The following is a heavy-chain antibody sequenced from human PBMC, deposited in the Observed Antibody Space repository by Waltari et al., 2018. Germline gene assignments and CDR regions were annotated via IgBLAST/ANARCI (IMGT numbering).Heavy chain of an antibody. J-gene: IGHJ4*02. CDR1: GLDIGPYW. V-gene: IGHV3-7*03. D-gene: IGHD3-9*01. CDR3: ATLRYLED. Sequence: EVQSAASGGGLVQPGGSMKLSCVVSGLDIGPYWMRWVRQAPGKGPKWVANILQDGSEQYYVDSVKGRFTISRDNAKNSLSLHMNSLRVEDTAVYYCATLRYLEDWGQGTLVTVS. CDR2: ILQDGSEQ.